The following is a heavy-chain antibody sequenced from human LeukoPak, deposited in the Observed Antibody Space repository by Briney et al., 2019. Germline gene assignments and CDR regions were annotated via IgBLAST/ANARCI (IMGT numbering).Heavy chain of an antibody. CDR3: AKRSSTSSGYFDF. Sequence: QTGGSLRLSCAASGFTFSIYWMHWVRQSPGKGLEWVSAITGSGAYTNYADSLKGRFTISRDNSKNTIYLQMNSLRAEDTAIYYCAKRSSTSSGYFDFWGRGTLVTVSS. CDR1: GFTFSIYW. V-gene: IGHV3-23*01. J-gene: IGHJ4*02. D-gene: IGHD3-22*01. CDR2: ITGSGAYT.